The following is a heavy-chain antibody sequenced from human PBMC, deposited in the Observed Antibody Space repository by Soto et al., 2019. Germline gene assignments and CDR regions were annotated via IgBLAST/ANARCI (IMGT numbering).Heavy chain of an antibody. J-gene: IGHJ4*02. CDR1: GFTFSSYA. CDR2: ISGSGGST. V-gene: IGHV3-23*01. CDR3: AKVQLPYSSGWYWDY. Sequence: PGGSLRLSCAASGFTFSSYAMSWVRQAPGKGLEWVSAISGSGGSTYYADSVKGRFTISRDNSKNTLYLQMNSLRAEDTAVYYCAKVQLPYSSGWYWDYWGQGTLVTVSS. D-gene: IGHD6-19*01.